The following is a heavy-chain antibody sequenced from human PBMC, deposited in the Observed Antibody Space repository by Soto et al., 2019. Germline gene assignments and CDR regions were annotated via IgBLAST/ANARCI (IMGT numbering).Heavy chain of an antibody. CDR2: VYHSGAT. D-gene: IGHD3-22*01. V-gene: IGHV4-4*02. CDR1: GDSIIGTGW. Sequence: QVQLQESGPGLVRPSGTLSVTCAVSGDSIIGTGWWSWVRQSPGKGLDWIGEVYHSGATNYNPSLKSRVTISVDTSRNQFSLNLGSVTAADTAVYYCVRNGYYSLDVWGQGTTVTVSS. CDR3: VRNGYYSLDV. J-gene: IGHJ6*02.